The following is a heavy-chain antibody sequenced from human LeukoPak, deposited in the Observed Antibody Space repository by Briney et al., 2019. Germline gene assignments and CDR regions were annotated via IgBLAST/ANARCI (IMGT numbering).Heavy chain of an antibody. CDR3: AREVRRTYDYYYYYIDV. CDR2: INSDGSST. CDR1: GFTFSSYG. Sequence: GGSLRLSCAASGFTFSSYGMRWVRQAPGKGLVWVSRINSDGSSTSYADSVKGRFTISRDNAKNTLYLQMNSLRAEDTAVYYCAREVRRTYDYYYYYIDVWGKGTPVTVSS. J-gene: IGHJ6*03. V-gene: IGHV3-74*01.